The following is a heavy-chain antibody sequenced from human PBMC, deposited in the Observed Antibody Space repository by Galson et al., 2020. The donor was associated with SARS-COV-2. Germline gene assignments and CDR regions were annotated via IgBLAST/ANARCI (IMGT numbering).Heavy chain of an antibody. J-gene: IGHJ4*02. CDR3: AREDDGSGTYYNAIDH. CDR2: ISSSSDTI. V-gene: IGHV3-48*02. D-gene: IGHD3-10*01. Sequence: GESLKISCATSGFTFSSYSMNWVRQAPGKGLEWVSYISSSSDTIYDADSVKGRFTISRDNAKNSLFLQMNSLRDEDTAVYYCAREDDGSGTYYNAIDHWGQGTLVTVSS. CDR1: GFTFSSYS.